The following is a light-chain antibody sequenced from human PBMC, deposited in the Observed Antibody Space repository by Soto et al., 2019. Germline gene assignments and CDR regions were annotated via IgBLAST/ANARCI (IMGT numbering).Light chain of an antibody. CDR1: QSISSY. Sequence: DIQMTQSPSSLSASVGYRVTITCRASQSISSYLNWYQQKPGKAPKLLIYAASSLQSGVPSRFSGSGSGTDFTLTISSLKNEDFATYYCQQRYSTPWTFGQGTKVDIK. V-gene: IGKV1-39*01. J-gene: IGKJ1*01. CDR2: AAS. CDR3: QQRYSTPWT.